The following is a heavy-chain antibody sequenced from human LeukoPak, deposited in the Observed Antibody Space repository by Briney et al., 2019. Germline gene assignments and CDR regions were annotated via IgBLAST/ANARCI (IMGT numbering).Heavy chain of an antibody. CDR1: GYTLTELS. CDR2: FDPEDGET. CDR3: ATPSYITMVRGVISLDY. D-gene: IGHD3-10*01. Sequence: GASVKVSCKVSGYTLTELSMHWVQQAPGKGLEWMGGFDPEDGETIYAQEFQGRVTMTEDTSTDTAYMEQSSLRSEDTAVYYCATPSYITMVRGVISLDYWGQGTLVTVSS. V-gene: IGHV1-24*01. J-gene: IGHJ4*02.